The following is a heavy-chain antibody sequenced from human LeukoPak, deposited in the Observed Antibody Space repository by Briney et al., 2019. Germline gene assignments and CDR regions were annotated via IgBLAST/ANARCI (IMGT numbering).Heavy chain of an antibody. CDR2: IYYSGST. J-gene: IGHJ4*02. CDR1: GFTFSSYE. V-gene: IGHV4-38-2*01. D-gene: IGHD5-18*01. Sequence: GSLRLSCAASGFTFSSYEMNWVRQPPGKELEWIGTIYYSGSTYYNPSLKSRVTISVDTSKNQFSLKLSSVTAADTAVYYCARTRTATRENYIEYWGQGTLVTVSS. CDR3: ARTRTATRENYIEY.